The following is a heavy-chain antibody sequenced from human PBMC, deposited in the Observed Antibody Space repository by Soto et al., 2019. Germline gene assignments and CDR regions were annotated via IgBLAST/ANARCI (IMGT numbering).Heavy chain of an antibody. CDR2: INPNSGNT. V-gene: IGHV1-8*02. Sequence: ASVKVSCKASGYTFTVYYMHWVRQAPGQGLEWMGWINPNSGNTGYAQKFQARVTMTRNTSISTVYMELSSLRSEDTAVYYCASPDSAGRGYSYGSWGQGTLVTVSS. CDR1: GYTFTVYY. CDR3: ASPDSAGRGYSYGS. D-gene: IGHD5-18*01. J-gene: IGHJ5*02.